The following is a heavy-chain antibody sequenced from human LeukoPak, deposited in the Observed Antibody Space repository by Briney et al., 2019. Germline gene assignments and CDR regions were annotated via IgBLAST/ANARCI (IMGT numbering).Heavy chain of an antibody. Sequence: ASVKVSCKASGYTFTDYYMHWVRQAPGQGLEWMGIINPSGGSTSYAQKFQGRVTMTRDMSTSTVYMELSSLRSEDTAVYYCARSSQYSYGPWQFDYWGQGTLVTVSS. J-gene: IGHJ4*02. V-gene: IGHV1-46*01. CDR2: INPSGGST. D-gene: IGHD5-18*01. CDR1: GYTFTDYY. CDR3: ARSSQYSYGPWQFDY.